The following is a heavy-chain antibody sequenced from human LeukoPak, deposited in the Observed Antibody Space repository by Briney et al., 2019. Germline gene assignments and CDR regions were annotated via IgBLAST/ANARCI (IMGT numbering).Heavy chain of an antibody. CDR1: GYTFTGYY. CDR2: INPNSGGT. CDR3: ARDIVMVTYWFDP. V-gene: IGHV1-2*02. D-gene: IGHD5-18*01. J-gene: IGHJ5*02. Sequence: ASVRVSCKASGYTFTGYYMHWVRQAPGQGLEWMGWINPNSGGTNYAQKFQGRVTMTRDTSISTAYMELSRLRSDDTAVYYCARDIVMVTYWFDPWGQGTLVTVSS.